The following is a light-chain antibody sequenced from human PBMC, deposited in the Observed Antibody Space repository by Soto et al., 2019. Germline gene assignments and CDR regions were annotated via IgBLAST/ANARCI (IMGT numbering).Light chain of an antibody. V-gene: IGKV1-5*01. Sequence: DIQMTQSPSALSASVGARVTITFRASQSISSWLAWYQQKPGKAPKLLIYDASSLESGVPSRFSGSGSGTEFTLTISSLQFDDSAVYYCQQYNNWWTFGQGTKVDI. J-gene: IGKJ1*01. CDR2: DAS. CDR3: QQYNNWWT. CDR1: QSISSW.